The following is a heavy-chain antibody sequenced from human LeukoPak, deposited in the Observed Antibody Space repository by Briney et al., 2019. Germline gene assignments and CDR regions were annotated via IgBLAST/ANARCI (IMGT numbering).Heavy chain of an antibody. CDR3: ARGLTPDVFGI. CDR2: INTYKDNT. D-gene: IGHD1-14*01. J-gene: IGHJ3*02. V-gene: IGHV1-18*01. CDR1: GYTFTNYG. Sequence: ASVKVSCRASGYTFTNYGISWVRQAPGQGLEWMGWINTYKDNTNFAQKFQGRVTVTTDTSTSTVYMELRTLTSDDTPVYYCARGLTPDVFGIWGQGTLVIVSS.